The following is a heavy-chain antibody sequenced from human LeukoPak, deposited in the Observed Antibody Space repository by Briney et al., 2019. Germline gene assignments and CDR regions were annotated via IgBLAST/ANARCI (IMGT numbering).Heavy chain of an antibody. D-gene: IGHD1-26*01. CDR2: ISSNGGST. CDR1: GFTFSSYA. V-gene: IGHV3-64D*06. CDR3: VKATIVGATGY. J-gene: IGHJ4*02. Sequence: PGGSLRLSCSASGFTFSSYAMHWVRQAPGKGLKYVSAISSNGGSTYYADSVKGRFTISRDNSKNTLYLQMSSLRAEDTAVYYCVKATIVGATGYWGQGTLVTVSS.